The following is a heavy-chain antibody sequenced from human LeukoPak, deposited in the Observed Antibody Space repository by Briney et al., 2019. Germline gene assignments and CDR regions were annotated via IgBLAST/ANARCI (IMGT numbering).Heavy chain of an antibody. CDR3: ARDQEEDYYDSSGYYPDY. CDR2: VSSSGAAV. CDR1: GFSFSDYY. Sequence: TGGSLRLSCAASGFSFSDYYMSWIRQSPGKGLEWLSYVSSSGAAVHYADSVKGRFTISRDNAKNSLSLQMNSLRAEDTAVYYCARDQEEDYYDSSGYYPDYWGQGTLVTVSS. D-gene: IGHD3-22*01. J-gene: IGHJ4*02. V-gene: IGHV3-11*04.